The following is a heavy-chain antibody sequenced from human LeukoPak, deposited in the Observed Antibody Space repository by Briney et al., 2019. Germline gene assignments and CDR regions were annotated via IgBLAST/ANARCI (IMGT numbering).Heavy chain of an antibody. CDR1: GGTFSSYA. V-gene: IGHV1-69*05. CDR3: ARGHTAMDY. J-gene: IGHJ4*02. Sequence: SVKVSCKASGGTFSSYAISWVRQAPGQGLEWMGGIIPIFGTANYAQKLQGRVTMTTDTSTSTACMELRSLRSDDTAVYYCARGHTAMDYWGQGTLVTVSS. D-gene: IGHD5-18*01. CDR2: IIPIFGTA.